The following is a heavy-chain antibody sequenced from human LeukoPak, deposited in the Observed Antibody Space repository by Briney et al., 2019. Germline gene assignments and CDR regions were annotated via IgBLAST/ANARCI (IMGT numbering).Heavy chain of an antibody. CDR3: ARDRGGTTVTPDY. V-gene: IGHV3-33*01. D-gene: IGHD4-17*01. CDR1: GFTFSSYG. J-gene: IGHJ4*02. Sequence: GRSLRLSCAASGFTFSSYGMHWVRQAPGKGLEWVAVIWYDGSNKYYADSVKGRFTISRDNSKNTLYLQRNSLRAEDTAVYYCARDRGGTTVTPDYWGQGTLVTVSS. CDR2: IWYDGSNK.